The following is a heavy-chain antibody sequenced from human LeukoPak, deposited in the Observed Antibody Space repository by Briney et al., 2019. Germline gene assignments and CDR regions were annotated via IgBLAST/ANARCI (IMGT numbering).Heavy chain of an antibody. D-gene: IGHD3-10*01. V-gene: IGHV4-59*12. CDR1: GGSISSDY. J-gene: IGHJ4*02. CDR3: ATRGY. Sequence: SETLSLTCTVSGGSISSDYWQWIRQPPGKGLEWIGYIYNSGSNNYNPSLKSRVTISIDTSKNQFSLKLTSVTAADTAVYYCATRGYWGQGTLSPSPQ. CDR2: IYNSGSN.